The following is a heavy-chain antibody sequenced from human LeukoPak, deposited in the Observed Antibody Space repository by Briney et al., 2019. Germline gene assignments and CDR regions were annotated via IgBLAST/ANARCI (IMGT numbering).Heavy chain of an antibody. D-gene: IGHD2-8*02. J-gene: IGHJ4*02. CDR3: ARDVSAVLGGGYFDY. CDR2: ISYDGSNK. V-gene: IGHV3-30-3*01. Sequence: GGSLRLSCAASGFTFSSYAMHWVRQAPGKGLEWVAVISYDGSNKYYADSVKGRFTISRDNSKNTLYLQMNSLRAEDTAVYYCARDVSAVLGGGYFDYWGQGTLVTVPS. CDR1: GFTFSSYA.